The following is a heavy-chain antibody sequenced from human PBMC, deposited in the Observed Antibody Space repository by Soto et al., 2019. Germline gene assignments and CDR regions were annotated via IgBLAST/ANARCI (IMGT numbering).Heavy chain of an antibody. J-gene: IGHJ4*02. CDR1: GYTFRGFY. D-gene: IGHD6-19*01. V-gene: IGHV1-2*02. CDR3: ASAAVTGTAGLDF. CDR2: INPNSGGT. Sequence: GPSAKVSCTASGYTFRGFYMHWVRQAPGQGLEWRGWINPNSGGTKSAEKFQGRVTMTRATSISTAYMELSRLTSDDTAVYYCASAAVTGTAGLDFWGQGTQVTVSS.